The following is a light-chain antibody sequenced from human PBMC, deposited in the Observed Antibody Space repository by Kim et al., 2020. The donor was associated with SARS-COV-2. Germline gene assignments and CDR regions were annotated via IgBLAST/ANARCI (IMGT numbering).Light chain of an antibody. V-gene: IGKV1-39*01. CDR2: ATY. CDR1: ETVDTV. J-gene: IGKJ2*01. Sequence: SASRGDRVIITCRTSETVDTVCKWYRQKRGKAPEALLFATYSLQTGVPSRFSGSRSGPDFTLTISTLQPGDCATYYCQQTYRIPDTLGQGTRLEI. CDR3: QQTYRIPDT.